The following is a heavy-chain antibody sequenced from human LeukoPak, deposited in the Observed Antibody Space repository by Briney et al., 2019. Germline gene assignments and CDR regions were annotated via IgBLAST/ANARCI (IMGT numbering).Heavy chain of an antibody. CDR2: ISYDGKDR. Sequence: PGKSLRLSCAASGFTFSAFGIHWVRQAPGKGLEWVTGISYDGKDRNYAESVKGRFTISRDNSKNTLYLQMNSLRVEDTAVYYCTKGRDDSDCWGQGTLVTVSS. V-gene: IGHV3-30*18. CDR1: GFTFSAFG. CDR3: TKGRDDSDC. J-gene: IGHJ4*02. D-gene: IGHD3-22*01.